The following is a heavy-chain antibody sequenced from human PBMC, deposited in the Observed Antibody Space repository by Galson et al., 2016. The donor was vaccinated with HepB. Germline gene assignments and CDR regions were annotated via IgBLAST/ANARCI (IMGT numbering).Heavy chain of an antibody. V-gene: IGHV3-33*05. J-gene: IGHJ5*02. CDR3: ARDTFPFIRVTHNWFDL. CDR1: GFTFSRYG. CDR2: IVTAGGKK. D-gene: IGHD2/OR15-2a*01. Sequence: SLRLSCAASGFTFSRYGMHWVRQAPGKGLEWVSAIVTAGGKKNYADSVKGRFTISRENSKNTLYLQMNSLRPEDTAVYYCARDTFPFIRVTHNWFDLWGQGTLVTVSS.